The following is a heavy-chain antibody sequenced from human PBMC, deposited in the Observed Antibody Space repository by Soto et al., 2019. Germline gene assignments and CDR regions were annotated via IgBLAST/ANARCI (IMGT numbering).Heavy chain of an antibody. CDR1: GFSFSDSW. D-gene: IGHD1-1*01. Sequence: GGSLSLSCTVSGFSFSDSWLNWVRQAPGKGLEWVGRIKTKSDSAATDYAAPVKGRFISLRKDSNTTLLLRLKSRQAEDAAFYYWTTGVQKRRNTCNFYWGQGTLVTDSS. CDR2: IKTKSDSAAT. CDR3: TTGVQKRRNTCNFY. J-gene: IGHJ4*02. V-gene: IGHV3-15*07.